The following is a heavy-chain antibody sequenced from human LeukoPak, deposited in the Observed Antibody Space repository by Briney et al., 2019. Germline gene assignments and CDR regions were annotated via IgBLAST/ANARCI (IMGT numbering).Heavy chain of an antibody. CDR1: GYTFTGYY. Sequence: ASVEVSCKASGYTFTGYYMHWVRQAPGQGLEWMGWINPNSGGTNYAQKFQGRVTMTRDTSISTAYMELSRLRSDDTAVYYCARDRYCSSTSCYMSRNYYYYYMDVWGKGTTVTVSS. J-gene: IGHJ6*03. CDR3: ARDRYCSSTSCYMSRNYYYYYMDV. D-gene: IGHD2-2*02. V-gene: IGHV1-2*02. CDR2: INPNSGGT.